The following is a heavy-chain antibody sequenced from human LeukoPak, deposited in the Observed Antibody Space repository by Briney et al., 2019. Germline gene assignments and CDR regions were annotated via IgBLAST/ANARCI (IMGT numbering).Heavy chain of an antibody. CDR3: ARDNRGHYYDSSGYSSQSDY. J-gene: IGHJ4*02. CDR2: ISAYNGNT. Sequence: ASVKVSCKASGYTFTSYGISWVRQAPGQGLEWMGWISAYNGNTNYAQKPQGRVTMTTDTSTSTAYMELRSLRSDDTAVYYCARDNRGHYYDSSGYSSQSDYWGQGTLVTVSS. D-gene: IGHD3-22*01. CDR1: GYTFTSYG. V-gene: IGHV1-18*01.